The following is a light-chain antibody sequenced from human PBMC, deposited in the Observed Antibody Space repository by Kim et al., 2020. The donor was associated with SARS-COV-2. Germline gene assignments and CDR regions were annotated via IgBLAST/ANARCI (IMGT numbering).Light chain of an antibody. V-gene: IGKV1-39*01. CDR3: QQSYSTPYT. CDR2: AAS. J-gene: IGKJ2*01. Sequence: SASVGDRVTITCRAGQSTSSWLNWYQQKPGKAPKLLIYAASSLQSGVPSRFSGSGSGTDFTLTINSLQPEDFATYYCQQSYSTPYTFGQGTKLEI. CDR1: QSTSSW.